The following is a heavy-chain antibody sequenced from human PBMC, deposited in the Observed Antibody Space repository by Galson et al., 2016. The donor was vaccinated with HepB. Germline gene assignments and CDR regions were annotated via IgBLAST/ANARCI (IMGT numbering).Heavy chain of an antibody. CDR1: GVAFNSYG. J-gene: IGHJ3*01. V-gene: IGHV1-18*04. D-gene: IGHD3-10*01. CDR2: IPAHTDIT. Sequence: SVKVSCKASGVAFNSYGITWVRQAPGQGLEWMGRIPAHTDITKYAQNFQGRVAMTSDTSTKTFFLELRSLRSDDTAVYFCANWDHYSDAFDFWGRGTLVTVSS. CDR3: ANWDHYSDAFDF.